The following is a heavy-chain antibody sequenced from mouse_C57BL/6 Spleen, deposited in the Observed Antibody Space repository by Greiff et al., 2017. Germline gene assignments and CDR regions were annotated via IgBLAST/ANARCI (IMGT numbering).Heavy chain of an antibody. V-gene: IGHV1-26*01. J-gene: IGHJ1*03. CDR1: GYTFTDYY. D-gene: IGHD1-2*01. CDR2: INPNNGGT. Sequence: EVQLQQSGPELVKPGASVKISCKASGYTFTDYYMNWVKQSHGKSLEWIGDINPNNGGTSYNQKFKGKATLTVDKSSSTAYMELRSLTSEDSAVYYCARGYYGLWYFDVWGTGTTVTVSS. CDR3: ARGYYGLWYFDV.